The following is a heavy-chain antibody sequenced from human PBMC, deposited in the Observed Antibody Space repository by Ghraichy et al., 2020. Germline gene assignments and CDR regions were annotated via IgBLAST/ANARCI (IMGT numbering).Heavy chain of an antibody. Sequence: SVKVSCKTSRGNVSSSAISRKRESPVQGLEWMGGIIPIFGTANYAQKFQGRVTITADESTSTAYMELSSLRSEDTAVYYCARDDSSGYYFDYWGQGTLVTVSS. CDR3: ARDDSSGYYFDY. D-gene: IGHD3-22*01. V-gene: IGHV1-69*13. J-gene: IGHJ4*02. CDR1: RGNVSSSA. CDR2: IIPIFGTA.